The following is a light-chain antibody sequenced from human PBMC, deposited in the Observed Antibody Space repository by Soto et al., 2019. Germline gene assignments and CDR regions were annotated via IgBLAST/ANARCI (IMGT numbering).Light chain of an antibody. CDR1: QSVSSN. CDR2: GAS. V-gene: IGKV3-15*01. CDR3: QQYNYWPPYT. Sequence: EIVMTQSPANLSVSPGERATLSCRASQSVSSNLAWYQKKPGQGPRLLSYGASTRATGIPARFSDSGSGAEFTLTISRLQSVDFSDYDCQQYNYWPPYTFGQGTKVEI. J-gene: IGKJ2*01.